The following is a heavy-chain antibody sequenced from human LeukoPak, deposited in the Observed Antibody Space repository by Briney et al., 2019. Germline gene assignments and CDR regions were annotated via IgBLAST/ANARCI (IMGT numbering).Heavy chain of an antibody. CDR1: GYTFTSYG. J-gene: IGHJ4*02. Sequence: ASVKVSCKASGYTFTSYGISWVRQAPGQGLEWMGWISAYNGNTNYAQKLQGRVTMTTDTSTSTAYMELRSLRSDDTAVYYCATGIAVAGTRDGWDYWGQGTLVTVSS. CDR3: ATGIAVAGTRDGWDY. D-gene: IGHD6-19*01. CDR2: ISAYNGNT. V-gene: IGHV1-18*01.